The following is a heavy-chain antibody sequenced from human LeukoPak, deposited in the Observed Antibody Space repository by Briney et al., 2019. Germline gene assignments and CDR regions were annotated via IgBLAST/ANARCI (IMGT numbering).Heavy chain of an antibody. J-gene: IGHJ4*02. CDR1: GFSFSSYW. Sequence: PGGSLRLSCAASGFSFSSYWMSWVRQAPGKGLEWVSYISSSGSTIYYADSVKGRFTISRDNAKNSLYLQMNSLRAEDTAVYYCARPGYSYGLVDYWGQGTLVTVSS. V-gene: IGHV3-48*01. CDR2: ISSSGSTI. D-gene: IGHD5-18*01. CDR3: ARPGYSYGLVDY.